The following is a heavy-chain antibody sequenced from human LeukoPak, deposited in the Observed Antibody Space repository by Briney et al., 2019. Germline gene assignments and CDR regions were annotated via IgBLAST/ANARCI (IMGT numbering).Heavy chain of an antibody. Sequence: GESLKISCKGSGYSFTSYWIGWVRPMPAKGLEWMGIIYPGDSDTRYSPSFQGQVTISADKSISTAYLQWSSLKASDTAMYYCARSVCSSTRCYPYGMDVWGKGTTVTVSS. V-gene: IGHV5-51*01. CDR1: GYSFTSYW. J-gene: IGHJ6*04. CDR2: IYPGDSDT. D-gene: IGHD2-2*01. CDR3: ARSVCSSTRCYPYGMDV.